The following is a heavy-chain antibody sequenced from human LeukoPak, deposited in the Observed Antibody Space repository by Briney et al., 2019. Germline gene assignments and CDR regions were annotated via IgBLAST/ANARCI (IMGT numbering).Heavy chain of an antibody. CDR2: IYGGGST. V-gene: IGHV3-53*01. D-gene: IGHD6-13*01. CDR3: ARDRGIAAAMDY. J-gene: IGHJ4*02. Sequence: GGSLRLSCAASGFTVSSNYMSWVRQAPGKGLAWVSVIYGGGSTYYADSVKGRFTISTDSSKNTLYLQMNSLRAEDTAVYYCARDRGIAAAMDYWGQGTLVTVSS. CDR1: GFTVSSNY.